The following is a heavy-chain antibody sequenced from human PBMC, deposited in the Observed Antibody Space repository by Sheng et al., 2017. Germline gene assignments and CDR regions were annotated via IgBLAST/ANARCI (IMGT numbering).Heavy chain of an antibody. J-gene: IGHJ4*02. V-gene: IGHV3-30*04. CDR1: GFTFSDYT. CDR2: ISYAGSK. Sequence: QVHLVESGGGVVQPGRSLRLSCEASGFTFSDYTMHWVRQAPGKGLEWVTLISYAGSKNHADSVKGRFTISRDNSKNTFYLQMNSLTTEDTAVYYCARRSGWLADYWGQGTLVTVAS. CDR3: ARRSGWLADY. D-gene: IGHD6-19*01.